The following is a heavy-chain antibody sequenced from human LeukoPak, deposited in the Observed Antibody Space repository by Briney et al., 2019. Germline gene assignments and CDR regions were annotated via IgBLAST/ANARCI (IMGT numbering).Heavy chain of an antibody. CDR1: GGSMRSYS. CDR3: ARGNYDFWSAQHAFDI. V-gene: IGHV4-59*01. Sequence: TSETLSLTCTVSGGSMRSYSWSWIRQPPGKGREWIGYIYYSGSTNYNHALKSRVSISGDTSKNQFSLKLTSVTAADTAVYYCARGNYDFWSAQHAFDIWGEGTMVTVSS. D-gene: IGHD3-3*01. CDR2: IYYSGST. J-gene: IGHJ3*02.